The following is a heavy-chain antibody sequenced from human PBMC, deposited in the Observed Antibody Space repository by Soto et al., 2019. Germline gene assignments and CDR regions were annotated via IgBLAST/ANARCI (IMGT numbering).Heavy chain of an antibody. CDR1: GGTFSSYA. CDR2: IIPIFGTA. J-gene: IGHJ5*02. D-gene: IGHD6-19*01. Sequence: VKVSCKASGGTFSSYAISWVRQAPGQGLEWMGGIIPIFGTANYAQKFQGRVTITADESTSTAYMELSSLRSEDTAVYYCARGRIAVAGTEWFDPWGQGTLVTVSS. CDR3: ARGRIAVAGTEWFDP. V-gene: IGHV1-69*13.